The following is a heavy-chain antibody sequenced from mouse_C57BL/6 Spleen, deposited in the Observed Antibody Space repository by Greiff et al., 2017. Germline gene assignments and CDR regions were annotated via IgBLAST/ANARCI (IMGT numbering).Heavy chain of an antibody. CDR3: ARAKITTVVEGNFDV. CDR2: IYPGSGNT. D-gene: IGHD1-1*01. Sequence: QVQLQQSGPELVKPGASVKISCKASGYSFTSYYIHWVKQRPGQGLEWIGWIYPGSGNTKYNEKFKGKATLTADTSSSTAYMQLSSLTSEDSAVYYCARAKITTVVEGNFDVWGTGTTVTVSS. CDR1: GYSFTSYY. V-gene: IGHV1-66*01. J-gene: IGHJ1*03.